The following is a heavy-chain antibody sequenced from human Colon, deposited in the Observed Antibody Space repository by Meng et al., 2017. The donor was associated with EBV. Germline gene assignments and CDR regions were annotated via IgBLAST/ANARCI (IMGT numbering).Heavy chain of an antibody. V-gene: IGHV4-30-4*01. CDR2: IYYTGST. CDR1: SSSINRGDYY. J-gene: IGHJ4*02. CDR3: ARNYYFDY. Sequence: QVRLQVPGPGLVNPSHTFSLTCTVSSSSINRGDYYWSWIRQPPGKGLEWIGYIYYTGSTYYSPSLKCRVTISMDTSKNQFSLRLSSVTAADTAVYYCARNYYFDYWGQGTLVTVSS.